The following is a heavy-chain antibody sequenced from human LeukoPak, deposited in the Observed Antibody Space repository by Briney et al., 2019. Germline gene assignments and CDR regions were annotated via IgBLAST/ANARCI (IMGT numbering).Heavy chain of an antibody. CDR1: GYHFASYW. D-gene: IGHD1-26*01. Sequence: GESLKISCKDYGYHFASYWIGWVRQMPGKGLEWMWIIYPGDSDTRYSPSFQGQVTISADKSISTAYLQWTSLKASDTAMYYCARHETGSYLRPPGDYWGQGTLVTVSS. V-gene: IGHV5-51*01. CDR2: IYPGDSDT. CDR3: ARHETGSYLRPPGDY. J-gene: IGHJ4*02.